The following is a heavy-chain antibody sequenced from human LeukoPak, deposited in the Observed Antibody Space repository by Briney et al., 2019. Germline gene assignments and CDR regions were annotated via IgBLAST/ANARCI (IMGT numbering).Heavy chain of an antibody. D-gene: IGHD3-3*01. V-gene: IGHV3-23*01. CDR1: GFTFTSFA. CDR2: IGGRAGST. J-gene: IGHJ3*02. Sequence: GGSLRLSCAASGFTFTSFAMTWVRQAPGKGLEWVSTIGGRAGSTDYADSVKGRFTISRDNAKESVFLQMNRLRVDDTAVYYCARTYDFGRGPPGDAFDNWGQGTLVTVSS. CDR3: ARTYDFGRGPPGDAFDN.